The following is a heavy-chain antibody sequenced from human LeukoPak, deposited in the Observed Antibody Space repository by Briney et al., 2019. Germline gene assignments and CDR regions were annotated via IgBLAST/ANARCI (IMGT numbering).Heavy chain of an antibody. V-gene: IGHV4-59*01. CDR2: IYYSGST. Sequence: SETLSLTCTVSGGSISYYWSWIRQPPGKGLEWIGYIYYSGSTNYNPSLKGRVTISVDTSKNQFSLKLSSVTAADTAVYYCARATSDSSGYYYFDYWGQGTLVTVSS. J-gene: IGHJ4*02. CDR3: ARATSDSSGYYYFDY. CDR1: GGSISYY. D-gene: IGHD3-22*01.